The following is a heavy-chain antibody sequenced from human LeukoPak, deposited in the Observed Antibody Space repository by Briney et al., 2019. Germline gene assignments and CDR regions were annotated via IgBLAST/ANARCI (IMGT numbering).Heavy chain of an antibody. CDR2: ISSSSSYI. CDR3: AREGRGSSGSYYQAYYYYGMDV. J-gene: IGHJ6*02. Sequence: GGSLRLSCAASGFTFGSYSMNWVRQAPGKGLKWVSSISSSSSYIYYADSVKGRFTISRDNAKNSLYLQMNSLRAEDTAVYYCAREGRGSSGSYYQAYYYYGMDVWGQGTTVTVSS. V-gene: IGHV3-21*01. CDR1: GFTFGSYS. D-gene: IGHD1-26*01.